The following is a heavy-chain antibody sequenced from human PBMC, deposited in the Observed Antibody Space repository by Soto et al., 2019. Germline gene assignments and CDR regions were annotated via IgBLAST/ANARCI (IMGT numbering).Heavy chain of an antibody. J-gene: IGHJ3*02. CDR2: IIPIFGTA. CDR3: ARGHYYYIPPFESPRHDAFDI. D-gene: IGHD3-22*01. CDR1: GSTFTSYA. Sequence: GASVKVSCKASGSTFTSYAISWVRQAPGQGLEWMGGIIPIFGTANYAQKFQGRVTITADESTSTAYMELSSLRSEDTAVYYCARGHYYYIPPFESPRHDAFDIWGQGTMVTVSS. V-gene: IGHV1-69*13.